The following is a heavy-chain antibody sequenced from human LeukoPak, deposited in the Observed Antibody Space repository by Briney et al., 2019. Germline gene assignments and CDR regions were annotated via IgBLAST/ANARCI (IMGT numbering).Heavy chain of an antibody. V-gene: IGHV3-30*02. CDR1: GFPFSDYV. Sequence: PGGSLRLSCAASGFPFSDYVMHWVRQAPGKGLEWVAVIRYDGNNKYYADSVKGRFTISRDNSKNMLYLQMNSLGTEDTAVYYCAKDRDEVLLWFGELVPASDYWGQGTLVTVSS. D-gene: IGHD3-10*01. J-gene: IGHJ4*02. CDR3: AKDRDEVLLWFGELVPASDY. CDR2: IRYDGNNK.